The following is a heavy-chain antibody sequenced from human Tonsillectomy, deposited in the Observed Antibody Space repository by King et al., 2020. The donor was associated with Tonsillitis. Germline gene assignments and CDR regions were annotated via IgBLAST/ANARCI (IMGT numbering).Heavy chain of an antibody. D-gene: IGHD3-3*01. V-gene: IGHV3-30-3*01. CDR2: ISYDGSNK. CDR3: ARDLRSDLYGMDV. CDR1: GFTFSSYA. Sequence: VQVVESGGGVVQPGRSLRLSCAASGFTFSSYAMHWVRQAPGKGLEWVAVISYDGSNKYYADSVKGRFTISRDNSKNTLYLQMNSLRAEDTAVYYCARDLRSDLYGMDVWGQGTTVTVSS. J-gene: IGHJ6*02.